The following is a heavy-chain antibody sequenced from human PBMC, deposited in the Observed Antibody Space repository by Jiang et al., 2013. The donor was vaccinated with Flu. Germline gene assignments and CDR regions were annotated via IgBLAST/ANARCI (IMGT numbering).Heavy chain of an antibody. Sequence: LLKPSETLSLTCAVYGGSFSGYYWSWIRQPPGKGLEWIGEINRSGSTNYNPSLKSRVTISVDTSKNQFSLKLSSVTAADTAVYYCAVHYYDSSGYYSDYFDYWGQGTLVTVSS. CDR2: INRSGST. CDR1: GGSFSGYY. J-gene: IGHJ4*02. V-gene: IGHV4-34*01. CDR3: AVHYYDSSGYYSDYFDY. D-gene: IGHD3-22*01.